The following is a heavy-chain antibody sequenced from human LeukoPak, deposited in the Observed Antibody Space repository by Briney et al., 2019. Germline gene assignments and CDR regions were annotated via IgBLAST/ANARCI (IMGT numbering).Heavy chain of an antibody. J-gene: IGHJ5*02. V-gene: IGHV1-8*01. D-gene: IGHD6-19*01. CDR1: GYTFTSYD. CDR3: ARGGAVAGTGSWFDP. CDR2: MNPNSGNT. Sequence: ASVKVSCKASGYTFTSYDINWVRQATGQGLECMGWMNPNSGNTGYAQKFQGRVTMTRNTSISTAYMELSSLRSEDTAVYYCARGGAVAGTGSWFDPWGQGTLVTVSS.